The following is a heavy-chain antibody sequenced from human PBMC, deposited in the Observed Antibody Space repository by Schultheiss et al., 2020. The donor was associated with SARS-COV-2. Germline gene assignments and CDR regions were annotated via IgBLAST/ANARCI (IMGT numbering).Heavy chain of an antibody. CDR1: GFTFSSYW. D-gene: IGHD3-10*01. J-gene: IGHJ6*02. CDR2: IKQDGSEK. CDR3: AARSGGGVDV. Sequence: GESLKISCAASGFTFSSYWMSWVRQAPGKGLEWVANIKQDGSEKYYVDSVKGRFTISRDNAKNSLYLQMNSLRAEDTAEYYCAARSGGGVDVWGQGTTVTVSS. V-gene: IGHV3-7*01.